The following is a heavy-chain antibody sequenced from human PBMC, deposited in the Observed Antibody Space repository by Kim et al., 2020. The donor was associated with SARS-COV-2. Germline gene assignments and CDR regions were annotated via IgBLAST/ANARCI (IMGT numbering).Heavy chain of an antibody. V-gene: IGHV7-4-1*02. J-gene: IGHJ4*02. D-gene: IGHD3-16*02. CDR3: ARVIWGSYRYTDS. Sequence: YAQAFQGRVVFSVETSVSKTYLQISSLKAEDTALYYCARVIWGSYRYTDSWGQGTLVTVSS.